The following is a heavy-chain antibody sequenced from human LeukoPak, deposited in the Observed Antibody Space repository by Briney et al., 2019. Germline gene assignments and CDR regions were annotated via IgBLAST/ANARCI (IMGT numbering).Heavy chain of an antibody. CDR1: GFTFSSYP. D-gene: IGHD3-16*01. CDR2: IKQDGSEK. V-gene: IGHV3-7*01. J-gene: IGHJ4*02. CDR3: AYGGYYFNY. Sequence: GGSLRLSCAASGFTFSSYPMSWVRQAPGQGLEWVGNIKQDGSEKYYVDSVKGRFTISRDNAKNSLYLQMNSLRAEDTAVYYCAYGGYYFNYWGQGTLVTVSS.